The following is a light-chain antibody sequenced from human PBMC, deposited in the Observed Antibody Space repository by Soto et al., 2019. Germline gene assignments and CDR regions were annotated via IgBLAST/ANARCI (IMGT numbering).Light chain of an antibody. CDR3: QQRSNWPIFT. CDR2: DAS. V-gene: IGKV3-11*01. J-gene: IGKJ3*01. Sequence: EIVLTQSPATLSLSPGERATLSCRASQSVSSYLAWYQQKPGQAPRLLIYDASNRATGIPARFSGSGSGTDFTLTSSSLEPEDFAVYYCQQRSNWPIFTFGPGTKVHIK. CDR1: QSVSSY.